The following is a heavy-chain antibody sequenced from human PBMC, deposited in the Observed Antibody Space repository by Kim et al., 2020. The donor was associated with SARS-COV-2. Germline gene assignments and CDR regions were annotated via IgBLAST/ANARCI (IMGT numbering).Heavy chain of an antibody. J-gene: IGHJ6*02. CDR3: AREFYFAGKNIAAAGRSGGMDV. V-gene: IGHV1-2*02. CDR1: GYTFTGYY. Sequence: ASVKVSCKASGYTFTGYYMHWVRQAPGQGLEWMGWINPNSGGTNYAQKFQGRVTMTRDTSISTAYMELSRLRSDDTAVYYCAREFYFAGKNIAAAGRSGGMDVWGQGTTVTVSS. D-gene: IGHD6-13*01. CDR2: INPNSGGT.